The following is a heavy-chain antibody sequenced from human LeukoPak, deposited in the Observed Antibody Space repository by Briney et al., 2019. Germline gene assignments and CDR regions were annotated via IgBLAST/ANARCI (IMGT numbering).Heavy chain of an antibody. CDR3: ARIRGPTVYTYYMDV. CDR2: ISPGSTTI. V-gene: IGHV3-48*04. D-gene: IGHD4-17*01. CDR1: GFTFRGHG. J-gene: IGHJ6*03. Sequence: GQSLRLSCAASGFTFRGHGMNWVRQAPGKGLEWVSYISPGSTTIYYAESVQGRFTVSRDDAKNSLYLQVNSLSAEDTAVYYCARIRGPTVYTYYMDVWGKGTTVNVSS.